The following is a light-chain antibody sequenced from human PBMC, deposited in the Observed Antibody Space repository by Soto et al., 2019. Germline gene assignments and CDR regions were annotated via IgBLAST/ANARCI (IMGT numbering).Light chain of an antibody. J-gene: IGLJ1*01. CDR2: EVS. CDR3: TSYAGSNNFPYV. Sequence: QSVLTQPPSASGSPGQSVTISFTGTSSDVGGYDYVSWYQQHPGEAPKLMIYEVSKRPSGVPDRLSGSKSGNTASLAVSGLQAEDEADYYCTSYAGSNNFPYVFGTGTKVTVL. V-gene: IGLV2-8*01. CDR1: SSDVGGYDY.